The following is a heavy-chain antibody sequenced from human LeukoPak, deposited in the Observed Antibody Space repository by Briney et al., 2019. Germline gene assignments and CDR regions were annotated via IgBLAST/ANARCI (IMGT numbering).Heavy chain of an antibody. D-gene: IGHD3-3*01. CDR2: IYSGGST. CDR1: GFTVSSNY. V-gene: IGHV3-53*01. Sequence: PGGSLRLSCAASGFTVSSNYMSWVRQAPGKGLEWVSVIYSGGSTYYADSVKGRFTISRDNSKNTLHLQMNSLRAEDTAVYYCAKRSSYYDFWSGIDYWGLGTLVTVSS. CDR3: AKRSSYYDFWSGIDY. J-gene: IGHJ4*02.